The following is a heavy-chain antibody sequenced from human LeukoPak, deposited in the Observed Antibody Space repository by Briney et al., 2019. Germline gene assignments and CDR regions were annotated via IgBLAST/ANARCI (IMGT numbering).Heavy chain of an antibody. D-gene: IGHD3-3*01. CDR3: ARLGAGPTYYDFWSGYSSFYFDY. V-gene: IGHV4-39*01. CDR1: GDSISNSGYY. CDR2: IHYSGNT. Sequence: SETLSLTCTVSGDSISNSGYYWGWIRQPPGKGLEWIGGIHYSGNTYYNPSLKSRVTISVDTSKNQFSLKLSSVTAADTAVYYCARLGAGPTYYDFWSGYSSFYFDYWGQGTLVTVSS. J-gene: IGHJ4*02.